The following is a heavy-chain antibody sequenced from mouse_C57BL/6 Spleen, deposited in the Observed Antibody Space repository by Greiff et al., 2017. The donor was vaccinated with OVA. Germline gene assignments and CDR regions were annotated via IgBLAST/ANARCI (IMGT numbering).Heavy chain of an antibody. CDR1: GFTFSDYG. D-gene: IGHD2-4*01. CDR2: ISSGSSTI. Sequence: EVKVVESGGGLVKPGGSLKLSCAASGFTFSDYGMHWVRQAPEKGLEWVAYISSGSSTIYYADTVKGRFTISRDNAKNTLFLQMTSLRSEDTAMYYCARMGSRQDWYFDVWGTGTTVTVSS. CDR3: ARMGSRQDWYFDV. J-gene: IGHJ1*03. V-gene: IGHV5-17*01.